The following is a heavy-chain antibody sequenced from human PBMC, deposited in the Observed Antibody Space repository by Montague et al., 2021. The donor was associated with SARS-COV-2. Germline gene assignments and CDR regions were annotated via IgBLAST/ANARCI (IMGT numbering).Heavy chain of an antibody. D-gene: IGHD2-21*02. V-gene: IGHV4-34*01. CDR1: GGSFSVYY. J-gene: IGHJ4*02. Sequence: SETLSLTCAVYGGSFSVYYWSWICQPQGKGLEWIWEINHSGSTNXNPSLKSRVTISSDTSKNQFSLKLNSVTAADTAVYFCVVVVPAMRPRSDYWGQGTLVTVSS. CDR3: VVVVPAMRPRSDY. CDR2: INHSGST.